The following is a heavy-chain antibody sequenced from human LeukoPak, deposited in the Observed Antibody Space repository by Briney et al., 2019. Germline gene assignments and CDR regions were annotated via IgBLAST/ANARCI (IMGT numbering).Heavy chain of an antibody. D-gene: IGHD1-26*01. CDR3: ASKVGATSYYYYYYYMDV. Sequence: GRSLRLSCAASGFTFSSYAMHWVRQAPGKGLEWVAVISYDGSNKYYADSVKGRFTISRDNSKNTLYLQMNSLRAEDTAVYYCASKVGATSYYYYYYYMDVWGKGTTVTVSS. J-gene: IGHJ6*03. CDR1: GFTFSSYA. CDR2: ISYDGSNK. V-gene: IGHV3-30*04.